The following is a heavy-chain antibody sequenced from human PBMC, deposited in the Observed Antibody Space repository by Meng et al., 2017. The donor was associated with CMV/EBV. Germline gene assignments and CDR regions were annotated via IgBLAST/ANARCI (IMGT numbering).Heavy chain of an antibody. CDR3: ARGAKRNWFDP. V-gene: IGHV1-18*01. J-gene: IGHJ5*02. Sequence: SCKASGYTFTSYGSSWVRQAPGQGLEWMGRIRAYNGNTNYAQKLKGRVTMTTNTSTSTAYMELRSLRADDTAVYYCARGAKRNWFDPWGQGTLVTISS. D-gene: IGHD1-1*01. CDR2: IRAYNGNT. CDR1: GYTFTSYG.